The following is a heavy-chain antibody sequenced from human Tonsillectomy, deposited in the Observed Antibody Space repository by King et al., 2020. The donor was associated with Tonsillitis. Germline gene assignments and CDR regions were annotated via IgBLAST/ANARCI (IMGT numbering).Heavy chain of an antibody. CDR3: ARDPRYCSGISCSGYDYYYMDV. D-gene: IGHD2-15*01. V-gene: IGHV3-30-3*01. CDR2: ISYDGTNK. J-gene: IGHJ6*03. CDR1: GFNFSSYS. Sequence: VQLVESGGGVVQPGRSLRLSCAASGFNFSSYSMYWVRQAPGKGLEWVAVISYDGTNKFHADSVKGRFTISRDNSKNTLFLQMNSLRPEDTTMFYCARDPRYCSGISCSGYDYYYMDVWGKGTTVTVSS.